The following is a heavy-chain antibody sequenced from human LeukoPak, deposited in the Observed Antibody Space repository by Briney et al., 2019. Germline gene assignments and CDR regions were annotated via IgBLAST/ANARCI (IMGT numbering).Heavy chain of an antibody. CDR2: FDPEDGET. CDR3: ATGRPSSGWWGMDV. D-gene: IGHD6-19*01. J-gene: IGHJ6*04. V-gene: IGHV1-24*01. CDR1: GYTLTALS. Sequence: ASVKVSCKVSGYTLTALSMHWVRQAPGKGLEWMGGFDPEDGETIYAQKFQGRVTMTEDTSTDTAYMELSSLRSEDTAVYYCATGRPSSGWWGMDVWGKGTTVTVSS.